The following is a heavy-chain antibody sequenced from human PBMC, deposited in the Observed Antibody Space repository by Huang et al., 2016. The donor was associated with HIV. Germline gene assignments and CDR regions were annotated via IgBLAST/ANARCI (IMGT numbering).Heavy chain of an antibody. V-gene: IGHV1-46*01. D-gene: IGHD1-26*01. J-gene: IGHJ5*02. CDR2: SDPSVGTT. CDR1: GYTFRNYY. Sequence: QVQLVQSGAEVKKPGASVKVSCKASGYTFRNYYLQWLRQATGEGLEWMVISDPSVGTTNYAQKFQGRGTITRDTSTSTVYMELSSLRSEDTAVYYCARDLLRPSTSWDLLPSGPWGQGTLVTVSS. CDR3: ARDLLRPSTSWDLLPSGP.